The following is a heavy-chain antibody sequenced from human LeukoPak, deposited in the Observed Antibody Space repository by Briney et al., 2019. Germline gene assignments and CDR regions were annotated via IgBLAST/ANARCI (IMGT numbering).Heavy chain of an antibody. Sequence: ASVKVSCKASGYTFTGYYMHWVRQAPGQGLEWMGWVNPNSGGTNYAQKFQGRVTMTRDTSISTAYMELSRLRSDDTAVYYCARDAGRFLERAEYFQHWGQGTLVTVSS. CDR1: GYTFTGYY. D-gene: IGHD3-3*01. CDR2: VNPNSGGT. V-gene: IGHV1-2*02. J-gene: IGHJ1*01. CDR3: ARDAGRFLERAEYFQH.